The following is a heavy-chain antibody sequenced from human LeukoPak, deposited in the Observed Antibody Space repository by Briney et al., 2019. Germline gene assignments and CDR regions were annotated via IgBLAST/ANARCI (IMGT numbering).Heavy chain of an antibody. V-gene: IGHV4-59*01. D-gene: IGHD7-27*01. CDR1: GRSISSYY. J-gene: IGHJ4*02. Sequence: KSAETLSLTCTVSGRSISSYYWSWIRQPPGKGREWIGYIYYSGSTNYNPPLKSRVTISVDTSKIHFSLKLSYVTAAGTAVYFCARESSWGNFDYWGQGTLVTVSS. CDR2: IYYSGST. CDR3: ARESSWGNFDY.